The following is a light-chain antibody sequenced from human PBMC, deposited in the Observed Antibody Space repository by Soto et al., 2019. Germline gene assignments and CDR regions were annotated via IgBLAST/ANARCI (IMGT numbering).Light chain of an antibody. CDR1: QGVTTI. CDR2: DVS. CDR3: QQYNNWPFS. V-gene: IGKV3-15*01. Sequence: EIVMTQSPATLSVSPGERATLTCRAGQGVTTIFAWYQQKSGQSPRLLIYDVSIRATGVPARFSATGSETDFTLTISGLQSGDSAVYFCQQYNNWPFSFGQGTRLENK. J-gene: IGKJ5*01.